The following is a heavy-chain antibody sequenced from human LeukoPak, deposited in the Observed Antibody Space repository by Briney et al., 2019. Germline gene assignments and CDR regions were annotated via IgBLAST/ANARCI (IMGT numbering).Heavy chain of an antibody. CDR3: ARALTTPTH. D-gene: IGHD4-17*01. CDR1: GGSISSGSYY. V-gene: IGHV4-61*02. Sequence: SETLSLTCTVSGGSISSGSYYWSWIRQPAGKGLEWIGRIYTSGSTNYNPSLKSRVTISVDTSKKQFSLKLTSVTAADTAVYYCARALTTPTHWGQGTLVTVSS. CDR2: IYTSGST. J-gene: IGHJ1*01.